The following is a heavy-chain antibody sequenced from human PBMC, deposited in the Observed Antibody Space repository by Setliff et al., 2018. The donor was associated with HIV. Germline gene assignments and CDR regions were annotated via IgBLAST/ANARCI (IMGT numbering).Heavy chain of an antibody. J-gene: IGHJ2*01. V-gene: IGHV4-34*01. Sequence: PSETLSLTCSVSGESFSDYSWTWIRQPPGKGLEWIGDVNHSGSTNYNPSLKSRVTISVDTSKNQFSLKLSSVTAADTAVYYCARSTDFGVVIMGDGPYWYFDLWGRGTLVTVSS. CDR2: VNHSGST. D-gene: IGHD3-3*01. CDR3: ARSTDFGVVIMGDGPYWYFDL. CDR1: GESFSDYS.